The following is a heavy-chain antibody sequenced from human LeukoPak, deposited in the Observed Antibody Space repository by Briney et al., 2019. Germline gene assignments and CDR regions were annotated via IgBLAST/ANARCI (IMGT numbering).Heavy chain of an antibody. V-gene: IGHV4-34*01. D-gene: IGHD3-10*01. CDR2: INHSGSA. Sequence: SETLSLTCAVYGGSFSGYYWSWIRQPPGKGLEWIGEINHSGSANYNPSLKSRVTISVDTSKNQFSLKLSSVTAADTAVYYCARGGLLTMVRVGNWFDPWGQGTLVTVSS. CDR3: ARGGLLTMVRVGNWFDP. J-gene: IGHJ5*02. CDR1: GGSFSGYY.